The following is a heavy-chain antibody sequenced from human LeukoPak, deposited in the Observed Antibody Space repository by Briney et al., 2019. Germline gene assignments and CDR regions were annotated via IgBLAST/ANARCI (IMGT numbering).Heavy chain of an antibody. CDR1: GGSFSGYY. J-gene: IGHJ4*02. V-gene: IGHV4-34*01. CDR2: IYYSGST. Sequence: SETLSLTCAVYGGSFSGYYWSWIRQPPGKGLEWIGSIYYSGSTYYNPSLKSRVTISVDTSKNQFSLKLSSVTAADTAVYYCAMIAVAGTELYYFDYWGQGTLVTVSS. CDR3: AMIAVAGTELYYFDY. D-gene: IGHD6-19*01.